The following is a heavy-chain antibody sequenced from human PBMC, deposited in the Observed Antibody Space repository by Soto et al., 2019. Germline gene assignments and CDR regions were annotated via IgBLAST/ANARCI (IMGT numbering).Heavy chain of an antibody. CDR3: ARVVGALGYWFGP. CDR1: GYTFTSYG. Sequence: QVQLVQSGAEVKKPGASVKVSCKASGYTFTSYGLSWVRQAPGQGLEWMGRISAYNYNTNYAQKLQGRVTMTTDTPTSTAHMELRSLRPDESDVYSCARVVGALGYWFGPWGQGNQVRVPS. J-gene: IGHJ5*02. D-gene: IGHD1-26*01. CDR2: ISAYNYNT. V-gene: IGHV1-18*01.